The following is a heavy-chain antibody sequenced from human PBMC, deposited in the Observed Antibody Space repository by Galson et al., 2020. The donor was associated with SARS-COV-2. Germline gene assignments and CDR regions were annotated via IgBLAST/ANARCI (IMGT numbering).Heavy chain of an antibody. CDR1: GYTFTGYY. D-gene: IGHD4-17*01. Sequence: ASVKVSCKASGYTFTGYYMHWVRQAPGQGLEWMGWINPNSGGTNYAQKFQGRVPMTRDTSISTAYMELSRLRSDDTAVYYCARDGHGDYLEVGYGMDVWGQGTTVTVSS. CDR2: INPNSGGT. V-gene: IGHV1-2*02. J-gene: IGHJ6*02. CDR3: ARDGHGDYLEVGYGMDV.